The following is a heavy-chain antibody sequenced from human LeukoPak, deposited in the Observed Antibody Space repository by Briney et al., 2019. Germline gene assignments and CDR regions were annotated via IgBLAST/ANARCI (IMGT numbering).Heavy chain of an antibody. CDR3: ARDSMIVGATGSFDY. CDR2: ISSSSSTI. J-gene: IGHJ4*02. V-gene: IGHV3-48*01. Sequence: AGGSLRLSCAASGFTFSSYSMNWVRQAPGKGLEWVSYISSSSSTIYYADSVKGRFTISRDNAKNSLYLQMNSLRAEDTAVYYCARDSMIVGATGSFDYWGQGTLVTVSS. CDR1: GFTFSSYS. D-gene: IGHD1-26*01.